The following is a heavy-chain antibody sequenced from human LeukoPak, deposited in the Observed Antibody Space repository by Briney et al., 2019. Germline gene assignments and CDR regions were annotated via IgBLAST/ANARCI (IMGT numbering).Heavy chain of an antibody. CDR1: GFTFSSYS. CDR3: AKGSGWEMSYYYYYMDV. J-gene: IGHJ6*03. CDR2: ISSSSSYI. Sequence: GGSLRLSCAASGFTFSSYSMNWVRQAPGKGLEWVSSISSSSSYIYYADSVKGRFTISRDNAKNSLYLQMNSLRAEDTAVYYCAKGSGWEMSYYYYYMDVWGKGTTVTISS. D-gene: IGHD1-26*01. V-gene: IGHV3-21*06.